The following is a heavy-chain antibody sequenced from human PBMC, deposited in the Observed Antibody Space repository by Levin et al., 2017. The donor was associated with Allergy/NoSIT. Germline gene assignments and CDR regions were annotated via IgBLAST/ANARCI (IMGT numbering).Heavy chain of an antibody. V-gene: IGHV7-4-1*01. CDR3: ARVAETSAGRKEFQH. J-gene: IGHJ1*01. CDR2: INTNTGNP. CDR1: GYTFTNYA. Sequence: ASVKVSCKASGYTFTNYAINWVRQAPGQGLEWMGWINTNTGNPTYAQGFTGRFVFSLDTSVSTAYLQIDSLKSEDTAVYYCARVAETSAGRKEFQHWGQGTLVTVSS. D-gene: IGHD6-13*01.